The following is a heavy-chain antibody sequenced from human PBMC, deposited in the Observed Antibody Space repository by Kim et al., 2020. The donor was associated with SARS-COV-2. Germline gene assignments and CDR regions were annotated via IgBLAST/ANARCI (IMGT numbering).Heavy chain of an antibody. D-gene: IGHD3-10*01. J-gene: IGHJ4*02. V-gene: IGHV1-24*01. CDR3: ATNNIAYGSGKD. CDR1: GYTLTELS. CDR2: FDPEDGET. Sequence: ASVKVSCKVSGYTLTELSMHWVRQAPGKGLEWMGGFDPEDGETIYAQKFQGRVTMTEDTSTDTAYMELSSLRSEDTAVCYCATNNIAYGSGKDWGQGTLVTVSS.